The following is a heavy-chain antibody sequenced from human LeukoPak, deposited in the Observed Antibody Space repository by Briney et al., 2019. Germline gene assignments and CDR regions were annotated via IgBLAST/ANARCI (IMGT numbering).Heavy chain of an antibody. V-gene: IGHV7-4-1*02. CDR3: TRGRDTTGYFVY. CDR2: IDTNTGNP. J-gene: IGHJ4*02. D-gene: IGHD3-22*01. CDR1: GYAFTNYT. Sequence: ASVKVSCKASGYAFTNYTINWVRLAPGQGLEWMGWIDTNTGNPTYARGFAGRFVFSLDTSVTTTYLQISSLKAEDTAVYFCTRGRDTTGYFVYWGQGTLVTVSS.